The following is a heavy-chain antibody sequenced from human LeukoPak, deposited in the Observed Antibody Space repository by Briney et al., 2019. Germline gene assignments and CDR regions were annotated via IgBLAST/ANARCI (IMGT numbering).Heavy chain of an antibody. J-gene: IGHJ3*02. CDR1: GGSISSYY. V-gene: IGHV4-59*01. Sequence: SETLSLTCTVSGGSISSYYWSWIRQPPGKGLEWIGYIYYSGSTNYNPSLKSRVTISVDTSKNQFSLKLSSVTAADTAVYYCAKGDVWGAFDIWGQGTMVTVSS. CDR2: IYYSGST. CDR3: AKGDVWGAFDI. D-gene: IGHD3-16*01.